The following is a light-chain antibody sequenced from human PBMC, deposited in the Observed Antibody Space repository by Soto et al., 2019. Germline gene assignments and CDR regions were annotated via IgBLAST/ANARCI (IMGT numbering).Light chain of an antibody. J-gene: IGKJ1*01. CDR3: QHRSNLPRGWT. V-gene: IGKV3-11*01. CDR2: DAS. Sequence: EIVLTQSPATLSLSPGERATLSCRASQSVSSYLAWYQQKPGQAPRLLIYDASNRATGIPARFSGSGSGTYFTLTISSLEPEDFAVYYCQHRSNLPRGWTFGQGTKVEIK. CDR1: QSVSSY.